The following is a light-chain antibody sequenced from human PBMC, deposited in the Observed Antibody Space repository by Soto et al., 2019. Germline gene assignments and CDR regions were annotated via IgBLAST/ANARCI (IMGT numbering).Light chain of an antibody. CDR1: SSNIGAGYD. Sequence: QSVLTQPPSVSGAPGQRVSIPCTGSSSNIGAGYDVHWFQQLPGTAPKLLIYGSSNRPSGVPDRFSGSKSGTSASLAITGLQAEDEADYYCQSYDSSLSVFYVFGTGTKVTVL. CDR2: GSS. CDR3: QSYDSSLSVFYV. V-gene: IGLV1-40*01. J-gene: IGLJ1*01.